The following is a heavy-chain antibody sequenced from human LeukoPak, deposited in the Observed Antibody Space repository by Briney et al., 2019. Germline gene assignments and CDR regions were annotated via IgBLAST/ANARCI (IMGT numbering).Heavy chain of an antibody. CDR2: INPNSGGT. Sequence: ASVKVSCKASGYTFIAYYMHWVRQAPGQGLEWMGWINPNSGGTNYAQKFQGRVTMTRDTSISTAYMELSRLRSDDTAVYYCARGRYYDSSGYYYADAFDIWGQGTMVTVSS. V-gene: IGHV1-2*02. D-gene: IGHD3-22*01. CDR1: GYTFIAYY. J-gene: IGHJ3*02. CDR3: ARGRYYDSSGYYYADAFDI.